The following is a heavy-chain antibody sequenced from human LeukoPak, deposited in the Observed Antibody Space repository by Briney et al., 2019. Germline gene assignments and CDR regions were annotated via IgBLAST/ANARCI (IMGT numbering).Heavy chain of an antibody. CDR1: GFNFGYFP. Sequence: GGSLRLSCTGSGFNFGYFPMSWFRQAPGKGLEWVAFIRNKDYGGTTEYAASEKGRFSISRDDSESIACLQMSSLKAEDTAVYYCSRALRLSGDAFDIWGQGTMVTVSS. CDR3: SRALRLSGDAFDI. V-gene: IGHV3-49*03. D-gene: IGHD2/OR15-2a*01. J-gene: IGHJ3*02. CDR2: IRNKDYGGTT.